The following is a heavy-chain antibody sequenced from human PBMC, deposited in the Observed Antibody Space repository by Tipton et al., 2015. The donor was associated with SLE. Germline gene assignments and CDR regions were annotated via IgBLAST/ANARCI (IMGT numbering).Heavy chain of an antibody. V-gene: IGHV4-59*01. J-gene: IGHJ4*02. CDR3: ARLQNSSGGSIFDS. Sequence: TLSLTCIVSGDSINNYYWSWIRQSPGKGLEWIGYVYYSGGTNYSPSLSSRVTISIDTSKKQFSLKLTSVTAADTAIYYCARLQNSSGGSIFDSWGQGTLVTVSS. CDR1: GDSINNYY. D-gene: IGHD6-25*01. CDR2: VYYSGGT.